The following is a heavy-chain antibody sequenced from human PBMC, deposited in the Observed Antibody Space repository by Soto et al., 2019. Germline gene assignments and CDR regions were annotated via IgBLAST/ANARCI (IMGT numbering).Heavy chain of an antibody. D-gene: IGHD3-3*01. CDR1: GFTFSSYW. CDR2: INSDGSST. Sequence: VGSLRLSCAASGFTFSSYWMHWVRQAPGKGLVWVSRINSDGSSTSYADSVKGRFTISRDNAKNTLYLQMNNLRAEDTAVYYCARDGYPDYDFWSGYPYYYFGMDVWGRGTTVTVSS. J-gene: IGHJ6*02. CDR3: ARDGYPDYDFWSGYPYYYFGMDV. V-gene: IGHV3-74*01.